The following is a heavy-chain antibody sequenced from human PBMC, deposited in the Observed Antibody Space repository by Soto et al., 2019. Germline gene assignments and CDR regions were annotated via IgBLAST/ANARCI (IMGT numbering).Heavy chain of an antibody. CDR2: ISGSGGST. J-gene: IGHJ4*02. CDR1: GFTFSSYA. V-gene: IGHV3-23*01. CDR3: AKVTQIPIYDFWSGYFGGSDY. D-gene: IGHD3-3*01. Sequence: GGSLRLSCAASGFTFSSYAMSWVRQAPGKGLEWVSAISGSGGSTYYADSVKGRFTISRDNSKNTLYLQMNSLRAEDTAVYYCAKVTQIPIYDFWSGYFGGSDYWGQGTLVTVSS.